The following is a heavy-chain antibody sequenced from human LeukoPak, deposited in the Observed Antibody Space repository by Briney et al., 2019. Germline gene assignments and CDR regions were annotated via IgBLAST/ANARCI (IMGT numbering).Heavy chain of an antibody. D-gene: IGHD3-22*01. CDR3: ARGDGAYYYDSSGYYPSLYCDY. J-gene: IGHJ4*02. Sequence: SETLSLTCAVYGGSFSGYYWSWIRQPPGKGLEWIGYIYYSGSTNSNPSLKSRVTISVDTSKNQFSLKLSSVTAADTAVYYCARGDGAYYYDSSGYYPSLYCDYWGQGTLVTVSS. V-gene: IGHV4-59*01. CDR1: GGSFSGYY. CDR2: IYYSGST.